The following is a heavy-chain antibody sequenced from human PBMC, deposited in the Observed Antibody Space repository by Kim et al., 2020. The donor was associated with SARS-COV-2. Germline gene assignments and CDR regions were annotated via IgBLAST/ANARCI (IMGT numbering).Heavy chain of an antibody. Sequence: SETLSLTCTVSGGSISSYYWIWIRQPPGKGLEWIGYIYYSGSTNYNPSLKSRVTISVDTSKNQFSLKLSSVTAEDTAVYYCARDLRGYSSSWYHYYYYMDVWGKVTAVTVSS. D-gene: IGHD6-13*01. J-gene: IGHJ6*03. CDR1: GGSISSYY. CDR3: ARDLRGYSSSWYHYYYYMDV. CDR2: IYYSGST. V-gene: IGHV4-59*01.